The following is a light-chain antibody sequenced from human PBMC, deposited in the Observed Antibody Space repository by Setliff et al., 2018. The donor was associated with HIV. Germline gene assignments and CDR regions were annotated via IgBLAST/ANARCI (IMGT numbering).Light chain of an antibody. CDR1: SSDVGTYNF. CDR2: EGS. J-gene: IGLJ1*01. V-gene: IGLV2-23*01. CDR3: CSYAGSTLYV. Sequence: QSALTQPASVSGSPGQSITISCTGTSSDVGTYNFVSWYQQHPGKAPKLMIYEGSKRPSGVSNRFFGSKSGYTASLTISGLQAEDEADYYCCSYAGSTLYVFGTGTTVTVL.